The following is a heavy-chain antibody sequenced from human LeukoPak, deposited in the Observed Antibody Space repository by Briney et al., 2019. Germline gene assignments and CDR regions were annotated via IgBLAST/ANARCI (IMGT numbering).Heavy chain of an antibody. CDR3: ARVFWVTVTTDAWLDP. V-gene: IGHV4-59*01. Sequence: PSEALSLTCTVSGASISSYYWSWIRQPPGKGLEWIGYIYYTGTTSYNPSLKSRVTISIDTSKNQFSLRLTSVTAADTAVYYCARVFWVTVTTDAWLDPWGQVSLVTVSS. CDR2: IYYTGTT. CDR1: GASISSYY. J-gene: IGHJ5*02. D-gene: IGHD4-17*01.